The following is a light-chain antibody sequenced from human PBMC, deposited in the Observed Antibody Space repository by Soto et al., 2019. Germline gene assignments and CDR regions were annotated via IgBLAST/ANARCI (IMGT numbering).Light chain of an antibody. CDR3: HQYNNWPFT. J-gene: IGKJ5*01. CDR1: QSITTF. Sequence: IQMTQSPSSLSASIRDRVTITCRASQSITTFLAWYQQKPGKAPKXLIYKASTLKSGVPSRFSGSGSGTELTITISSLQSGDFEVYFCHQYNNWPFTFGQGTRLEIK. CDR2: KAS. V-gene: IGKV1-5*03.